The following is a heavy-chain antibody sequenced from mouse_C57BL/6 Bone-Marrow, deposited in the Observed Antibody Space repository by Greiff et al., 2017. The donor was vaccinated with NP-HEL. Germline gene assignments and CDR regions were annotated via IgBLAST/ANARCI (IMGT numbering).Heavy chain of an antibody. V-gene: IGHV1-82*01. D-gene: IGHD2-4*01. CDR3: ARSPYDYKFDY. CDR1: GYAFSSSW. J-gene: IGHJ2*01. Sequence: QVQLKQSGPELVKPGASVKISCKASGYAFSSSWMNWVKQRPGKGLEWIGRICPGDGDTNYNRKFKGKATLTADKSSSTAFMQLSILTSDDSVVYCGARSPYDYKFDYWGQGTTLTVSA. CDR2: ICPGDGDT.